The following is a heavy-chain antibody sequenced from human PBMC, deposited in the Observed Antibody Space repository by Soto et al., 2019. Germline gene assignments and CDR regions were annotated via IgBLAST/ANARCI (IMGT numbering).Heavy chain of an antibody. J-gene: IGHJ3*02. V-gene: IGHV1-2*04. CDR3: ARGLGRYSSSRDDAFDI. CDR2: INPNSGGT. CDR1: GYTFTGYY. Sequence: ASVKVSCKASGYTFTGYYMHWVRQAPGQGLEWMGWINPNSGGTNYAQKFQGWVTMTRDTPISTAYMELSRLRSDDTAVYYCARGLGRYSSSRDDAFDIWGQGTMVTVSS. D-gene: IGHD6-13*01.